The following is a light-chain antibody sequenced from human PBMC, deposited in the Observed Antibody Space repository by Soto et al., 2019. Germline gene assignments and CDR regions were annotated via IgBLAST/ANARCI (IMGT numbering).Light chain of an antibody. J-gene: IGKJ5*01. CDR1: QSISSSF. CDR3: QQYDSSPIT. CDR2: GAS. Sequence: IVLTQPPGILSLSPGERASLSCGASQSISSSFLAWYQQKPGQAPRLLIYGASSRATGIPDRFSGTGSETDFTLTISRLEPEDFAVYYCQQYDSSPITFGQGTRLEIK. V-gene: IGKV3-20*01.